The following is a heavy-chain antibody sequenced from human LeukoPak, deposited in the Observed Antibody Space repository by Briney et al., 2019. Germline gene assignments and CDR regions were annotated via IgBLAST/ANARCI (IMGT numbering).Heavy chain of an antibody. CDR2: TNPNSGGT. V-gene: IGHV1-2*02. CDR3: ARGHLQYPGY. Sequence: GASVKVSCKASGYTFTAYYIHWVRQAPGHALEWMGWTNPNSGGTSYAQKFQGRVTMTRDTSISTAYMELSRLRSDDTAMYYCARGHLQYPGYWGQGTLVTVSS. D-gene: IGHD4-11*01. CDR1: GYTFTAYY. J-gene: IGHJ4*02.